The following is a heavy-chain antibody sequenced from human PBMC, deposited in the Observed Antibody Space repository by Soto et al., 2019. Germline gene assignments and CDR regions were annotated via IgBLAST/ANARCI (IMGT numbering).Heavy chain of an antibody. V-gene: IGHV3-73*01. CDR1: GFTFSGSA. CDR2: VRNKGNSYET. CDR3: TRLAAAGVIDY. J-gene: IGHJ4*02. D-gene: IGHD6-13*01. Sequence: EVQLVESGGGLVQPGGSLKLSCAASGFTFSGSAMHWVRQASGKGLEWVGRVRNKGNSYETVFAASVKGRFTISRDDSKNTVYLQMNSLTTEDTAVYYCTRLAAAGVIDYWGQGTLVTVSS.